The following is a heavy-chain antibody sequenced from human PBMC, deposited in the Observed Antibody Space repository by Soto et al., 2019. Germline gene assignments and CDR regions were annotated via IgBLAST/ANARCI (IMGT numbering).Heavy chain of an antibody. CDR1: RGSINSGGYY. Sequence: QVQLQASGPGLVKPSQTLSLTCTVSRGSINSGGYYWSWIRQHPGKGMEWIGNIYYSGSTYYNPSLKSRLTISVDTSKNQFCLRLTSVTAADTAVYYCARVDWNVRYYYAMDVWGQGTTVTVSS. CDR2: IYYSGST. V-gene: IGHV4-31*03. D-gene: IGHD1-1*01. CDR3: ARVDWNVRYYYAMDV. J-gene: IGHJ6*02.